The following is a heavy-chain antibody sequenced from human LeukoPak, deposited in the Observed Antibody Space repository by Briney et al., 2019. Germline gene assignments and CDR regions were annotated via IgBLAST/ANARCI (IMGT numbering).Heavy chain of an antibody. CDR3: ARGDSSSSSSFGY. CDR2: IYTSGST. V-gene: IGHV4-61*02. D-gene: IGHD6-6*01. CDR1: GGSISSGSYY. Sequence: SETLSLTCTVSGGSISSGSYYWSWIRQPAGKGLEWIGRIYTSGSTNYNPSLKSRVTISVDTSKNQFSLKLSSVTAADTAVYYCARGDSSSSSSFGYWGQGTLVTVSS. J-gene: IGHJ4*02.